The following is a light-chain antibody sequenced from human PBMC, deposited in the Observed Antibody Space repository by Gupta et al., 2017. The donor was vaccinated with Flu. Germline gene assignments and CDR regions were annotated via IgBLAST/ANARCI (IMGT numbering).Light chain of an antibody. CDR3: QQSYSTPRT. CDR1: QSVSTY. Sequence: DIEVTQSPSSLSASVGDGVTITCRTTQSVSTYLNWYQQKPGKVPKVLIYTVSTLQSGVPSRFSGSGSGTEFTLTISSLQPEDFATYYCQQSYSTPRTFGQGTKVDFK. J-gene: IGKJ1*01. CDR2: TVS. V-gene: IGKV1-39*01.